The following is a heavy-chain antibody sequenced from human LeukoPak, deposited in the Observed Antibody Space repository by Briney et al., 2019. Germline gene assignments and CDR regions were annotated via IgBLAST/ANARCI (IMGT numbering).Heavy chain of an antibody. J-gene: IGHJ4*02. Sequence: PGGSLRLSCAASGFTFSSYSMNWVRQAPGKGLEWVSSISSSSSYIYYADSVKGRFTISRDNAKNSLYLQMNSLRAEDTAVYYCANYQGFAGGPVDYWGQGTLVTVSS. CDR3: ANYQGFAGGPVDY. V-gene: IGHV3-21*01. CDR1: GFTFSSYS. D-gene: IGHD2-8*02. CDR2: ISSSSSYI.